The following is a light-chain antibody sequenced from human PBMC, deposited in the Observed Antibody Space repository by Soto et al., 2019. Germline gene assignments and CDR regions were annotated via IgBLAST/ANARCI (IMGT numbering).Light chain of an antibody. Sequence: QSVLTQPASVSGSPGQSITISCTGTSSDVGGYNYVSWYQQHPGKAPKLMIYDVSNRPSGVSNRFSGSKSGNTASLTIPGLQAGDEADYYCSSYTSSSTPRPVFGGGTKLTVL. CDR3: SSYTSSSTPRPV. V-gene: IGLV2-14*01. CDR2: DVS. CDR1: SSDVGGYNY. J-gene: IGLJ7*01.